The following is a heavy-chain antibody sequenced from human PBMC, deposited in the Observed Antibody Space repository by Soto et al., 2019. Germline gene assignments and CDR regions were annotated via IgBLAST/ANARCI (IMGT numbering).Heavy chain of an antibody. V-gene: IGHV1-18*01. CDR1: GYSFTSYG. CDR3: ARDVPDTSLFFYYYGMDV. D-gene: IGHD2-21*01. J-gene: IGHJ6*02. CDR2: ISTDNGNT. Sequence: QVHLVQSGAEVRKPGASVKVSCKASGYSFTSYGISRVRQAPGQGLEWMGWISTDNGNTNYAHNLQGRVSMTIDPSTSTAYMELWSLGSDDTAVYYCARDVPDTSLFFYYYGMDVWGQGTTVTVSS.